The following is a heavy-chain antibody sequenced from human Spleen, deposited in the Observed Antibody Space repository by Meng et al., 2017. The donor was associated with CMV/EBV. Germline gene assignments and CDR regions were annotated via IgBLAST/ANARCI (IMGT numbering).Heavy chain of an antibody. J-gene: IGHJ4*02. CDR2: IYYSGST. V-gene: IGHV4-59*01. D-gene: IGHD6-6*01. CDR1: GGSISSYS. Sequence: SISSTVSGGSISSYSCSWIRQPPGKGLEWIGYIYYSGSTNHNPSLKSRVTMSVDTSKNQFSLKLSSATAADTAVYYCARGTEYSTSSWDYWGPGTLVTVSS. CDR3: ARGTEYSTSSWDY.